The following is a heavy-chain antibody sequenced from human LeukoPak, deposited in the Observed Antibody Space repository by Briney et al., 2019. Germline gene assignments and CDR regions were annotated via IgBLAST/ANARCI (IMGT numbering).Heavy chain of an antibody. CDR2: IYPGDSDT. V-gene: IGHV5-51*01. CDR3: ARRKYSSGWYVGIYFDY. D-gene: IGHD6-19*01. CDR1: GYSFTSYW. Sequence: GESLKISCKGSGYSFTSYWVGWVRQMPGKGLEWMGIIYPGDSDTRYSPSFQGQVTISADKSISTAYLQWSSLKASDTAMYYCARRKYSSGWYVGIYFDYWGQGTLVTVSS. J-gene: IGHJ4*02.